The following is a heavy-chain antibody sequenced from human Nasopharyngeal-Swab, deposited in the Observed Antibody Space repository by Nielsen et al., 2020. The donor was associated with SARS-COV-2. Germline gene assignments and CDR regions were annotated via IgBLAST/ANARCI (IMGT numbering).Heavy chain of an antibody. CDR1: GFTFSNYG. V-gene: IGHV3-30*05. D-gene: IGHD3-16*01. CDR3: AKAFGEDQLAEDAFDA. Sequence: GGSLRLSCAASGFTFSNYGMHRVRQAPGKGLEWVAVISYDGNIKSYADSVRGRFLISRDNSHNTLYLQMSRLRTEGRAVYYCAKAFGEDQLAEDAFDAWGQGTMVTVSS. CDR2: ISYDGNIK. J-gene: IGHJ3*01.